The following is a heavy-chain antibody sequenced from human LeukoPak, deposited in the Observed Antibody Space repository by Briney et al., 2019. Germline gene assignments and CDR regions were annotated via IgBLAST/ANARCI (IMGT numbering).Heavy chain of an antibody. CDR1: GFTFSGSA. J-gene: IGHJ4*02. D-gene: IGHD6-13*01. CDR2: IRSKANSYET. V-gene: IGHV3-73*01. Sequence: GGSLRLSCAASGFTFSGSAMHWVRQASGKGLEWVGRIRSKANSYETAYAASVKGRFTISRDDSKNTAYLQMNSLKTEDTAVYYCTRGSIAAAGIDYWGQGTLVTVSP. CDR3: TRGSIAAAGIDY.